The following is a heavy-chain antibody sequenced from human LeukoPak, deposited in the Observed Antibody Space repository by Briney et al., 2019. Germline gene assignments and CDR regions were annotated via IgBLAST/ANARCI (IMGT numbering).Heavy chain of an antibody. D-gene: IGHD3-22*01. Sequence: GGSLRLSCAASGFTFSSYAMHWVRQAPGKGLEWVAVISYDGSNKYYADSVKGRFTISRDNSKNTLYLQMNSLRAEDTAVYYCARDPFDSSDYPGAYWGQGILVTVSS. V-gene: IGHV3-30*04. CDR3: ARDPFDSSDYPGAY. CDR2: ISYDGSNK. J-gene: IGHJ4*02. CDR1: GFTFSSYA.